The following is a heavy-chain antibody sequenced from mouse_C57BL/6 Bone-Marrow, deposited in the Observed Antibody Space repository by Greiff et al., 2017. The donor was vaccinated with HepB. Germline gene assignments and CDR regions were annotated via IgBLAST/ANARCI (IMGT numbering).Heavy chain of an antibody. V-gene: IGHV1-50*01. CDR2: IDPSDSYT. J-gene: IGHJ3*01. CDR3: VSYYDYDGFAY. D-gene: IGHD2-4*01. Sequence: VQLQQPGAELVKPGASVKLSCKASGYTFTSYWMQWVKQRPGQGLEWIGEIDPSDSYTNYNQKFKGKATLTVDTSSSTAYMQLSSLTSEDSAVYYCVSYYDYDGFAYWRQGTLVTVSA. CDR1: GYTFTSYW.